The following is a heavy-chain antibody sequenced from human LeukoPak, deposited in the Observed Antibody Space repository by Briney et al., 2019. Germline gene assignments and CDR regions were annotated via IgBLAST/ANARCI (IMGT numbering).Heavy chain of an antibody. CDR3: AKGANYGSPNRYYFDY. Sequence: GGSLRLSCAASGFTFDDYAMHWVRQAPGKGLEWVSGISWNSGSIGYADSVRGRFTISRDNAKNFLYLQINSLRAEDTALYYCAKGANYGSPNRYYFDYWGQGTLVTVSS. CDR2: ISWNSGSI. V-gene: IGHV3-9*01. D-gene: IGHD3-10*01. CDR1: GFTFDDYA. J-gene: IGHJ4*02.